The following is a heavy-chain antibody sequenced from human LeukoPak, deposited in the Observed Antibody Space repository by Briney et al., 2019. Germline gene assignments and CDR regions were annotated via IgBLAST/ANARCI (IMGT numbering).Heavy chain of an antibody. J-gene: IGHJ3*01. CDR1: GYTFTSYG. CDR3: ARDLSPRFGPDSFDV. Sequence: RASVKVSCKASGYTFTSYGISWVRQAPGKGLEWMGWISAYNGNTNYAQKLQGRVTMTTDTSTSTAYMELRSLISDDTAVYYCARDLSPRFGPDSFDVWGQGRMVTVSS. D-gene: IGHD3-10*01. CDR2: ISAYNGNT. V-gene: IGHV1-18*01.